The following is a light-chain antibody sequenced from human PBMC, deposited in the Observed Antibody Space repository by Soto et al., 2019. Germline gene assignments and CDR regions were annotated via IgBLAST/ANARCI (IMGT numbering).Light chain of an antibody. CDR1: QSVSSSY. J-gene: IGKJ5*01. CDR3: QQYGTLIT. CDR2: GAS. V-gene: IGKV3-20*01. Sequence: EIVLTQSPGTLSLSPGERATLSCRASQSVSSSYLAWYQQKAGQAPRLLIYGASSRATGIPDRFNGSGSGTDFTLTISRLEPEDSAVYYCQQYGTLITFGQGTRLEIK.